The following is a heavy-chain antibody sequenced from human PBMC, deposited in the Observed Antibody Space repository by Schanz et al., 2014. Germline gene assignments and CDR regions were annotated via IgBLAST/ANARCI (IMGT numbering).Heavy chain of an antibody. V-gene: IGHV3-23*01. J-gene: IGHJ4*02. CDR2: MNESHSTI. D-gene: IGHD6-13*01. CDR3: AKSQGSSFDS. CDR1: GFTFSSYA. Sequence: EVQLLESGGGLVQPGGSLRLSCAASGFTFSSYAMGWVRQARGKGLEWVSAMNESHSTIYYADSVRGRFTISSDNSKSTLYLQMSSLRAEDTAVYYCAKSQGSSFDSWGQGTLVIVSS.